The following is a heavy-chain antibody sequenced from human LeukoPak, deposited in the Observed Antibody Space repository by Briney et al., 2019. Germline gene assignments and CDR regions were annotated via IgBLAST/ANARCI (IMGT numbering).Heavy chain of an antibody. CDR1: GGSMSSYY. V-gene: IGHV4-59*08. CDR3: ASILDCRSSSCSYGMDV. D-gene: IGHD2-15*01. CDR2: IFYSGST. Sequence: SETLSLTCAVPGGSMSSYYGSWIRQRPGKGLEWIGYIFYSGSTNYNPSLKSRVTISVATSKNRFSLKLSPVTAPDTAVYYRASILDCRSSSCSYGMDVWGQGTTVTVPS. J-gene: IGHJ6*02.